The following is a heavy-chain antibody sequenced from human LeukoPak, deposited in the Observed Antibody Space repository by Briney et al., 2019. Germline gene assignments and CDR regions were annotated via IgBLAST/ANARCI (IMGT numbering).Heavy chain of an antibody. J-gene: IGHJ4*02. Sequence: SETLSLTCGVYGGSFSGYYWSWIRQPPGKGLEWIGEINHSGSANYNPSLKSRVTISVDTSKNQFSLKLSSVTAADTAVYYCARQELMVYVFDYWGQGTLVTVSS. CDR3: ARQELMVYVFDY. CDR1: GGSFSGYY. CDR2: INHSGSA. D-gene: IGHD2-8*01. V-gene: IGHV4-34*01.